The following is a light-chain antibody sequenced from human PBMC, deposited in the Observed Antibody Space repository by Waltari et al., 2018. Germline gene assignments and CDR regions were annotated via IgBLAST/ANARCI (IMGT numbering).Light chain of an antibody. J-gene: IGLJ1*01. V-gene: IGLV2-14*01. CDR2: EVS. Sequence: ARPHLPPVPASPGHSITISSPATARHFVPNNFVSWYQQPPGKAPHLIIYEVSNRPSGISNRFSASKSGNTASLTISGIQAEDEADYYCSSYTTSSAPGVFGTGTRVTVL. CDR1: ARHFVPNNF. CDR3: SSYTTSSAPGV.